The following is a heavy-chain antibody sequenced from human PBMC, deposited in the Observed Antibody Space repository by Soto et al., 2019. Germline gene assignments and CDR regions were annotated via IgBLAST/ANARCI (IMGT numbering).Heavy chain of an antibody. CDR3: AKRLAAAGPVAVAAPDAFDI. D-gene: IGHD6-13*01. V-gene: IGHV3-23*01. Sequence: GGSLRLSCAASGFTFSSYAMSWVRQAPGKGLEWVSAISGSGGSTYYADSVKGRFTISRDNSKNTLYLQMNSLRAEDTAVYYCAKRLAAAGPVAVAAPDAFDIWGQGTMVTVSS. CDR2: ISGSGGST. J-gene: IGHJ3*02. CDR1: GFTFSSYA.